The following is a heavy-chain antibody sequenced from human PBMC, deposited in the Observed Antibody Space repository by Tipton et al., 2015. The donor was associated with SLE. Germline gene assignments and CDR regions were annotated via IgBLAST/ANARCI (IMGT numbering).Heavy chain of an antibody. CDR2: INHSGFT. CDR1: GGSLSGYA. V-gene: IGHV4-34*01. J-gene: IGHJ6*03. D-gene: IGHD6-19*01. CDR3: ARGVAGYYFYYYLDV. Sequence: TLSLTCAVNGGSLSGYAWSWIRQPPGKGLEWIGEINHSGFTNYRPSLKSRVTMSADRSTNQLSLKLSSVTAADTAVYYCARGVAGYYFYYYLDVWGSGTPGHRLL.